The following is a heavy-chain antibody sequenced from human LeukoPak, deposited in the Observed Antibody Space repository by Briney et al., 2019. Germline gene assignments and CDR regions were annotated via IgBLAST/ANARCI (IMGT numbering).Heavy chain of an antibody. Sequence: PSETLSLTCTVSGYSISSSYYWSWIRQPPGKGLEWIGYIYYSGSTNYNPSLKSRVTISVDTSKNQFSLKLSSVTAADTAVYYCARTILTGYYYYYYYMDVWGKGTTVTISS. CDR2: IYYSGST. CDR3: ARTILTGYYYYYYYMDV. J-gene: IGHJ6*03. CDR1: GYSISSSYY. V-gene: IGHV4-61*01. D-gene: IGHD3-9*01.